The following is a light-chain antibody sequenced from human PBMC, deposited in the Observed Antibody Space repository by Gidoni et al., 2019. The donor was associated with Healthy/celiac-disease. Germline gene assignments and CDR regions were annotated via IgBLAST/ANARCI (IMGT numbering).Light chain of an antibody. CDR2: AAS. J-gene: IGKJ5*01. CDR1: QSISSY. V-gene: IGKV1-39*01. CDR3: QQSYSTPIT. Sequence: DIQITQSPSSLSASVGDRVTITCRASQSISSYLNWYQQKPGKDPKLLIYAASSLQSAVPSRFSGSGSGTDFTVTISSLQAEDFATYYCQQSYSTPITFGQGTRLEIK.